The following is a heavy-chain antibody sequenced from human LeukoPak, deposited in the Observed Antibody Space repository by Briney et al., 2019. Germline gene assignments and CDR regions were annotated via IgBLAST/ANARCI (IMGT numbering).Heavy chain of an antibody. J-gene: IGHJ6*03. Sequence: SETLSLTCAVYGVSFSGYYWSWVRQPPGKGLEWIGEINHSGSTNYNPSLKSRVTISVDTSKNQFSLKLNSVTAADTAIYYCARGNMWDYRRYYYYMDVWGKGTTVTVSS. V-gene: IGHV4-34*01. CDR1: GVSFSGYY. CDR3: ARGNMWDYRRYYYYMDV. D-gene: IGHD4-11*01. CDR2: INHSGST.